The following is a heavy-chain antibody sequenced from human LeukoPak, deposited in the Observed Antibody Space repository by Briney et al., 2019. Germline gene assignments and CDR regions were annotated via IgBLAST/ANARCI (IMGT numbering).Heavy chain of an antibody. D-gene: IGHD3-16*02. J-gene: IGHJ4*02. Sequence: PSETLSLTCTVSGGSISSSSYYWGWIRQPPGKGLEWIGSIYYSGSTYYNPSLKSRVTISVDTSKNQFSLKLSSVTAADTAVYYCASSPYDYVWGSYRPFNYWGQGTLVTVSS. CDR3: ASSPYDYVWGSYRPFNY. CDR2: IYYSGST. V-gene: IGHV4-39*07. CDR1: GGSISSSSYY.